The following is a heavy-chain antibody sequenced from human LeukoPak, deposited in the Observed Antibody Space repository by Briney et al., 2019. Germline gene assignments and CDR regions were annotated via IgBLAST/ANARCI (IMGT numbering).Heavy chain of an antibody. CDR3: ASSTTDSSGYYHYSTGDLDY. CDR1: GFTFSSYW. V-gene: IGHV3-7*03. J-gene: IGHJ4*02. Sequence: GGSLRLSCAASGFTFSSYWMSWVRQAPGKGLEWVANIKQDGSEKYYVDSVKGRFTISRDNAKNSLYLQMNSLRAEDTAVYYCASSTTDSSGYYHYSTGDLDYWGQGTLVTVSS. CDR2: IKQDGSEK. D-gene: IGHD3-22*01.